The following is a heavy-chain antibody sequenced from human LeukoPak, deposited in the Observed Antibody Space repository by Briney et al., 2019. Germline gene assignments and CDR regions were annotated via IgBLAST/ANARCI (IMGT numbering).Heavy chain of an antibody. CDR1: GYTFTGYY. CDR3: ARHSGYGYTFDY. D-gene: IGHD5-12*01. CDR2: INPNSGGT. V-gene: IGHV1-2*02. J-gene: IGHJ4*02. Sequence: GASVKVSCKASGYTFTGYYIHWVRQVPGQGLEWMGYINPNSGGTNYARKFQGRVTMTRDTSISTAFMELSRLRSDDTAVYYCARHSGYGYTFDYWGQGTLVTVSS.